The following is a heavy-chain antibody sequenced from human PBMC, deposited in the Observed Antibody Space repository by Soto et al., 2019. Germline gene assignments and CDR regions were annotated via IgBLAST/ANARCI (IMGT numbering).Heavy chain of an antibody. V-gene: IGHV3-73*01. CDR2: IRSKANSYAT. J-gene: IGHJ4*02. CDR1: GFTFSGSA. D-gene: IGHD2-15*01. Sequence: GGSLRLSCAASGFTFSGSAVHWVRQASGKGLEWVGRIRSKANSYATAYAASVKGRFTISRDDSKNTAYLQMNSLKTEDTAVYYCTGIFLGYCSGGSCRTLDYWGQGTLVTVSS. CDR3: TGIFLGYCSGGSCRTLDY.